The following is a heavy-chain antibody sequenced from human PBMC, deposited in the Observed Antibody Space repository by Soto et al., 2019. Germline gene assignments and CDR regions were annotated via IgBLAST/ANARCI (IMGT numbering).Heavy chain of an antibody. Sequence: QLQLVQSGAEVTKPGASVKVSCRISGPTFITYFIHWVRQAHGQGLEWMGWIDPKSGGTTYEQQCRGSVTMTRDTSINTAYMDLNRLTSDDTAMYYCARVSVDVPEWGQGTLITVSS. CDR3: ARVSVDVPE. CDR1: GPTFITYF. CDR2: IDPKSGGT. D-gene: IGHD5-12*01. J-gene: IGHJ4*02. V-gene: IGHV1-2*02.